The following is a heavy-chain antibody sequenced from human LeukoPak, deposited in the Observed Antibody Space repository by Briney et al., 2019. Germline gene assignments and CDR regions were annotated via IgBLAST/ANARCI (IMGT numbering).Heavy chain of an antibody. Sequence: GGSLRLSCAASGFTFGTYWMSWVRQAPGKGLEWVANIKLDGSEKYYVDSVKGRFTISRDNAKNSLYLQMNSLRAEDTAVYYCATDARPLRRVLMYYGMDVWGQGTTVTVSS. D-gene: IGHD2-8*01. J-gene: IGHJ6*02. CDR2: IKLDGSEK. CDR1: GFTFGTYW. V-gene: IGHV3-7*01. CDR3: ATDARPLRRVLMYYGMDV.